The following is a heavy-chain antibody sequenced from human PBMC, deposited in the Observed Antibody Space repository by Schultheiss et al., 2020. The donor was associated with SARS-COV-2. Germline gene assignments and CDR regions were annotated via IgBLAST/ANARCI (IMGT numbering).Heavy chain of an antibody. Sequence: SQTLSLTCTVSGGSISSYYWSWIRQPAGKGLEWIGRIYTSGSTNYNPSLKSRVTMSVDTSKNQFSLKLSSVTAADTAVYYCARERLKQWLTPWDAFDIWGQGTMVTVSS. CDR1: GGSISSYY. CDR2: IYTSGST. J-gene: IGHJ3*02. V-gene: IGHV4-4*07. CDR3: ARERLKQWLTPWDAFDI. D-gene: IGHD6-19*01.